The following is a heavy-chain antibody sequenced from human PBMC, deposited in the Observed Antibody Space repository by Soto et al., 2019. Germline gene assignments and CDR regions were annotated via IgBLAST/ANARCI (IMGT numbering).Heavy chain of an antibody. V-gene: IGHV4-39*01. CDR1: GGSISSSSYY. D-gene: IGHD6-13*01. J-gene: IGHJ6*02. Sequence: PSETLSLTCTVSGGSISSSSYYWGWIRQPPGKGLEWIGSIYYSGSTYYNPSLKSRVTISVDTSKNQFSLKLSSVTAADTAVYYCARHMGGSDSSSWDDPPNYYGMDVWGQGTTVT. CDR3: ARHMGGSDSSSWDDPPNYYGMDV. CDR2: IYYSGST.